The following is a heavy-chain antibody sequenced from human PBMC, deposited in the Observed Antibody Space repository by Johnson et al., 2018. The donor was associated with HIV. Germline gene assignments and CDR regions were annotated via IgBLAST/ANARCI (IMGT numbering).Heavy chain of an antibody. CDR1: GFTFSSYW. CDR2: IKQDGSEK. CDR3: ARATGWLRAFDI. Sequence: VQLVESGGGLVQPGGSLRLSCEASGFTFSSYWMSWVRQAPGKGLEWVANIKQDGSEKYSVDSLKGRFTISRDNAKSSLYLQMNSLRAEDTAVYYCARATGWLRAFDIWGQGTMVTVSS. D-gene: IGHD2-15*01. J-gene: IGHJ3*02. V-gene: IGHV3-7*01.